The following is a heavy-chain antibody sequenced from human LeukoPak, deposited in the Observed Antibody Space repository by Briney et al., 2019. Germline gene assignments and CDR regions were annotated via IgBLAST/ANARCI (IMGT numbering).Heavy chain of an antibody. J-gene: IGHJ4*02. D-gene: IGHD1-26*01. V-gene: IGHV3-48*01. Sequence: PGGSLRLSCAASGFTFSSYSMNWVRQAPGKGLEWVSYISSSSSTIYYADSVKGRFTISRDNAKNSLYLQMNSLRAEDTTVYYCVTEVSGSFPTWGQGTLVTVSS. CDR2: ISSSSSTI. CDR3: VTEVSGSFPT. CDR1: GFTFSSYS.